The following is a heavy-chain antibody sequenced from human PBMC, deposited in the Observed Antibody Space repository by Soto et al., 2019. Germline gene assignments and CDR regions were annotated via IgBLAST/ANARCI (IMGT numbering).Heavy chain of an antibody. CDR3: ARDSRPGSYDILTGYYSPYYYGMDV. CDR2: IIPILGIA. V-gene: IGHV1-69*04. J-gene: IGHJ6*02. Sequence: SVKVSCKASGGTFSSYTISWVRQAPGQGLEWMGRIIPILGIANYAQKFQGRVTITADKSTSTAYMELSSLRSEDTAVYYCARDSRPGSYDILTGYYSPYYYGMDVWGQGTTVTVSS. D-gene: IGHD3-9*01. CDR1: GGTFSSYT.